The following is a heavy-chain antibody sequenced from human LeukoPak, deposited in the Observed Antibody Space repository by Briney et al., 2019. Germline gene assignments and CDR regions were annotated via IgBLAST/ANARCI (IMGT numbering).Heavy chain of an antibody. CDR3: ASLHYDFWSGYYSDFGWFDP. J-gene: IGHJ5*02. CDR2: IYYSGST. V-gene: IGHV4-59*01. D-gene: IGHD3-3*01. CDR1: GGSISSYY. Sequence: PSETLSLTCTVSGGSISSYYWSWIRRPPGKGLEWIGYIYYSGSTNYNPSLKSRVTISVDTSKNQFSLKLSSVTAADTAVYYCASLHYDFWSGYYSDFGWFDPWGQGTLVTVSS.